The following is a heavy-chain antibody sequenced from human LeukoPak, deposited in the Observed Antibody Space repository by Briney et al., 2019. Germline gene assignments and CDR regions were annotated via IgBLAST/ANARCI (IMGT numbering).Heavy chain of an antibody. CDR3: ARDLPDIAVAGTGGWFDP. D-gene: IGHD6-19*01. J-gene: IGHJ5*02. Sequence: SETLSLTCTVSGGSISSYYYWNWIRQPPGKGLEWIGYIYYSGSTNYNPSLKSRVTISVDTSKNQFSLKLSSVTAADTAVYYCARDLPDIAVAGTGGWFDPWGQGTLVTVSS. CDR2: IYYSGST. V-gene: IGHV4-59*01. CDR1: GGSISSYYY.